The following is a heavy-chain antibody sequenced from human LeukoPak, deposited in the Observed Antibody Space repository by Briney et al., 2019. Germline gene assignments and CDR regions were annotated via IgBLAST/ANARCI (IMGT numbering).Heavy chain of an antibody. J-gene: IGHJ5*02. CDR2: ISYDGSNK. Sequence: PGRSLRLSCAASGFTFSSYAMHWVRQAPGKGLEWVAVISYDGSNKYYADSVKGRFTISRDNSKNTLYLQMNSLRAEDTAVYYCAREGYSSSSLDPWGQGTLVTVSS. D-gene: IGHD6-6*01. CDR3: AREGYSSSSLDP. V-gene: IGHV3-30*01. CDR1: GFTFSSYA.